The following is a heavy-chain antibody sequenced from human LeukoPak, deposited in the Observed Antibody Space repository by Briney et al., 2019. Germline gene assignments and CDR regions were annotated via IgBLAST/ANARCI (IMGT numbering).Heavy chain of an antibody. V-gene: IGHV4-39*01. CDR3: ARRSPAGWFDP. Sequence: KPSETLSLTCTVSGGSISSSSYYWGWIRQPPGKGLEWIGSIYYSGSTYYNPSLKSRVTISVDTSKNQFSLKLSSVTAADTAVYYCARRSPAGWFDPWGQGTLVTVSS. CDR1: GGSISSSSYY. D-gene: IGHD6-13*01. J-gene: IGHJ5*02. CDR2: IYYSGST.